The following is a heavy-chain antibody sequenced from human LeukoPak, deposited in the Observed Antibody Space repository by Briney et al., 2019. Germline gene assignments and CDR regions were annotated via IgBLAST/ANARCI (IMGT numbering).Heavy chain of an antibody. CDR1: GYSFTSYR. Sequence: GESLKISCKGSGYSFTSYRIGWVRQMPGKGLEWMGIIYPGDSDTRYSPSFQGQVTISADKSISTAYLQWSSLKASDTAMYYCARHSYSGSTLGYYYYMDVWGKGTTVTVSS. CDR3: ARHSYSGSTLGYYYYMDV. V-gene: IGHV5-51*01. D-gene: IGHD1-26*01. CDR2: IYPGDSDT. J-gene: IGHJ6*03.